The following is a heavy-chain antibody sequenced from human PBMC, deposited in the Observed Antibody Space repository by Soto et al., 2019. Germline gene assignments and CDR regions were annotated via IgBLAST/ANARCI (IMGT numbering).Heavy chain of an antibody. CDR2: ISGTGGNT. CDR3: VLPPYDFWASSGMDV. V-gene: IGHV3-23*01. CDR1: GFTFSTYA. Sequence: EVYLLESGGGLVQPGGSLRLSCAASGFTFSTYAMSWVRQAPGKGLEWVSAISGTGGNTYYADSVKGRFTISRDNSKNTLYLQMNNLRADDTAVYYCVLPPYDFWASSGMDVWGQGTKVTVSS. D-gene: IGHD3-3*01. J-gene: IGHJ6*02.